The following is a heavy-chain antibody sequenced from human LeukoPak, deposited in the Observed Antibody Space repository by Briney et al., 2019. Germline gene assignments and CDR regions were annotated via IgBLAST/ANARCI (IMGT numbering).Heavy chain of an antibody. D-gene: IGHD3-10*01. V-gene: IGHV3-38-3*01. J-gene: IGHJ3*02. CDR3: ASFPPYMVRTDAFDI. CDR1: GFTVRSNE. CDR2: ISGGST. Sequence: GGSLRLSCAVSGFTVRSNEMTWVRQAPGKGLEWVSSISGGSTYYADSRKGRFTISRYNAKTSLYLQMNSLRAEDTAVYYCASFPPYMVRTDAFDIWGQGTMVTVSS.